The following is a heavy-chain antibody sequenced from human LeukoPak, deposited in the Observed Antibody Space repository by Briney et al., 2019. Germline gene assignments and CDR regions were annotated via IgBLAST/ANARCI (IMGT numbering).Heavy chain of an antibody. CDR1: GGSISSYY. J-gene: IGHJ4*02. V-gene: IGHV4-4*07. D-gene: IGHD6-13*01. Sequence: SETLSLTCTVSGGSISSYYWSWIRQPAGKGLEWIGRIYTSGSTYYNPSLKSRVTISVDRSKNQFSLKLSSVTAADTAVYYCASYSSSWYYFDYWGQGTLVTVSS. CDR3: ASYSSSWYYFDY. CDR2: IYTSGST.